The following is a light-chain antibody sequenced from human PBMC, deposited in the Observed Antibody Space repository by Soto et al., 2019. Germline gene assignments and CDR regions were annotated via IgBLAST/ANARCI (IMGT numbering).Light chain of an antibody. CDR3: QQYETYWT. Sequence: DIQMTQSPSTLSASVGDSVTLTCRASQSISSWLAWYQQKPGKAPKLLTYKASILESGVPSRFSGSGFGTGFTLTITSLEPDDFATYYCQQYETYWTLGQGTKVDIK. CDR2: KAS. J-gene: IGKJ1*01. CDR1: QSISSW. V-gene: IGKV1-5*03.